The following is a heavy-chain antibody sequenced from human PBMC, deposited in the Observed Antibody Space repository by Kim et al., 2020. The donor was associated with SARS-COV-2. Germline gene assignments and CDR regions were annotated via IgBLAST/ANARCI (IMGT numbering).Heavy chain of an antibody. J-gene: IGHJ3*02. V-gene: IGHV4-39*07. Sequence: PSHKSRDTISVDTSKNQFSLKLSSVTAADTAVYYCARTRAAAGQAAFDIWGQGTMVTVSS. CDR3: ARTRAAAGQAAFDI. D-gene: IGHD6-13*01.